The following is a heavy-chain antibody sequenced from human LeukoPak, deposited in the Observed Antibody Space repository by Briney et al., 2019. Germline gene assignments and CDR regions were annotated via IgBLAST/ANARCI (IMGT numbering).Heavy chain of an antibody. V-gene: IGHV1-24*01. J-gene: IGHJ6*03. D-gene: IGHD6-13*01. Sequence: VASVKVSCKVSGYTVTELSMHWVRQSPGKGLEWMGGFDPEDGETIYAQKFQGRVTMTEDTSTDTAYMELSSLRSDDTAVYYCARDGYSSSAVPYYYYMDVWGKGTTVTVSS. CDR1: GYTVTELS. CDR2: FDPEDGET. CDR3: ARDGYSSSAVPYYYYMDV.